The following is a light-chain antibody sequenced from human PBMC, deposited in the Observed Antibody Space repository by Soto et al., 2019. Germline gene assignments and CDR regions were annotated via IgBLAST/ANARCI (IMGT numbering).Light chain of an antibody. CDR2: DVS. V-gene: IGLV2-14*01. CDR3: SSYTTSSTFV. J-gene: IGLJ1*01. CDR1: SSYVGRYDF. Sequence: QSALAQPASVSGSPGQSITISCTGTSSYVGRYDFVSWFQQHPGKAPKLMIYDVSIRPSGVSDHFSGSKSGNTASLTISGLQAEDEADYYCSSYTTSSTFVFGTGTKLTAL.